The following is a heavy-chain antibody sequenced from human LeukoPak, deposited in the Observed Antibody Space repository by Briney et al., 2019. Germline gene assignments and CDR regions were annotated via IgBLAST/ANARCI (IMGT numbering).Heavy chain of an antibody. Sequence: GESLKISCNGSGYXFTDYWICWVRQMPGKGLEWMGIIYPGDSDTRYSPSFQGQVTISADKSISTAYLQWSSLKASDTAMYYCARLHSGSYLGDYWGQGTLVTVSS. CDR3: ARLHSGSYLGDY. V-gene: IGHV5-51*01. J-gene: IGHJ4*02. D-gene: IGHD1-26*01. CDR1: GYXFTDYW. CDR2: IYPGDSDT.